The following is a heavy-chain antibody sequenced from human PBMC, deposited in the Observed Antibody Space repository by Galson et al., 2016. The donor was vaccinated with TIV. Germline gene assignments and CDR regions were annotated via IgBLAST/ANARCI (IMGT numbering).Heavy chain of an antibody. D-gene: IGHD3-9*01. V-gene: IGHV1-69*05. CDR1: GGIFNSYG. CDR3: ARGRTYFNSYMDV. CDR2: IIAIFGTT. J-gene: IGHJ6*03. Sequence: SVKVSCKASGGIFNSYGISWVRQAPGQGPEWMGGIIAIFGTTNYAQKFQGRVTITTDEPTSTVYMELSSLRSDDTAVYYCARGRTYFNSYMDVWGKGTTVTVSS.